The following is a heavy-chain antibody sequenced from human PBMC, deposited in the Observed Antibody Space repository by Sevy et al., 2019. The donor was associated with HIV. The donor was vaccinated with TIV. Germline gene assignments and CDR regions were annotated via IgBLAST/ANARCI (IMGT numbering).Heavy chain of an antibody. D-gene: IGHD3-9*01. CDR1: GGSFSGYY. CDR2: INHSGST. J-gene: IGHJ5*02. V-gene: IGHV4-34*01. Sequence: QSQTLSLTCAVYGGSFSGYYWSWIRQPPGKGLEWIGEINHSGSTNYNPSLKSRVTISVDTSKNQFSLKLSSVTAADTAVYYCARVLRYFGMDPYNWFDPWGQGTLVTVSS. CDR3: ARVLRYFGMDPYNWFDP.